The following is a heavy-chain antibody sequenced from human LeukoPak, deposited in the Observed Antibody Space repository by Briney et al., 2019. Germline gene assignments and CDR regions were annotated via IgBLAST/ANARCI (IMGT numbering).Heavy chain of an antibody. D-gene: IGHD4-17*01. V-gene: IGHV4-4*07. Sequence: PSETLSLTCTVSGGSFSIYYWSWIRQPAGKGLEWIGGIYTSGSTNYNPSLKSRVTMSVDTSKNQFSLKLSSVTAADTAVYYCARGPTTVTRAFDYWGQGTLVTVSS. CDR2: IYTSGST. J-gene: IGHJ4*02. CDR3: ARGPTTVTRAFDY. CDR1: GGSFSIYY.